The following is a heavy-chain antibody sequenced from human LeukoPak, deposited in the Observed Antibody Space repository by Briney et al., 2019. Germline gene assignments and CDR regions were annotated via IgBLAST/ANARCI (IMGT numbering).Heavy chain of an antibody. Sequence: GGSLRLSCAASGFTFNTYSMSWVRQAPGKGLEWVSIISRASESIFYADSVKGRFTISRDNAKNSLYLQMNGLRAEDTAVYYCARGAADVTRWFDPWGQGTRVTVSS. CDR3: ARGAADVTRWFDP. CDR2: ISRASESI. V-gene: IGHV3-21*01. J-gene: IGHJ5*02. CDR1: GFTFNTYS. D-gene: IGHD6-13*01.